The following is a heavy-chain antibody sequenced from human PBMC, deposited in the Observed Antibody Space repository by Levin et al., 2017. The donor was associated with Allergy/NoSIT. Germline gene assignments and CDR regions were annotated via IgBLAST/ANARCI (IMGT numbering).Heavy chain of an antibody. V-gene: IGHV5-51*01. Sequence: GGSLRLSCKGSGYSFTSYWIGWVRQMPGKGLEWMGIIYPGDPDTIYIPSFEGQVTISADKSISTAYLQWSSLKASDTATYYCARRGVVTPNDAFDIWGQGTMVTVSS. CDR2: IYPGDPDT. CDR3: ARRGVVTPNDAFDI. J-gene: IGHJ3*02. D-gene: IGHD2-21*02. CDR1: GYSFTSYW.